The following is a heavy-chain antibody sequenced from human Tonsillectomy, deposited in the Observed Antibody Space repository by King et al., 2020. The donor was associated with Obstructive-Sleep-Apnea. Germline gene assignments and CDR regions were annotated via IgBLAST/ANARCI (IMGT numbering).Heavy chain of an antibody. CDR1: GFTFSDYY. CDR3: ARIRMITFGGVIADAFDI. CDR2: ISRSGSTI. D-gene: IGHD3-16*02. V-gene: IGHV3-11*01. J-gene: IGHJ3*02. Sequence: VQLVESGGGLVKPGGSLRLSCAASGFTFSDYYMSWIRQAPGKGLEWVAYISRSGSTIYYADSVKGRFTISGDNAKNSLYMQMKSLRAEDTAVYYCARIRMITFGGVIADAFDIWGQGTMVTVSS.